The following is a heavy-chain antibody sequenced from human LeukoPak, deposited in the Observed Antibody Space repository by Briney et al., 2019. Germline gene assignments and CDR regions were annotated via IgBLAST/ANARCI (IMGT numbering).Heavy chain of an antibody. D-gene: IGHD3-22*01. CDR1: GDSISSYY. J-gene: IGHJ6*02. Sequence: SETLSLTCTVSGDSISSYYWSWIRQPPGKGLEWIGEINHSGSTNYSPSLKSRVTISVDTSKNQFSLKLSSVTAADTAVYYCARGTSRNYYDSSGYPIYYYYGMDVWGQGTTVTVSS. CDR2: INHSGST. V-gene: IGHV4-34*01. CDR3: ARGTSRNYYDSSGYPIYYYYGMDV.